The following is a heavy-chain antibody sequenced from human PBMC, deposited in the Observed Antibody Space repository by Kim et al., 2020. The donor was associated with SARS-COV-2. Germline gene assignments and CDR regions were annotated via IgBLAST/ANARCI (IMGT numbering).Heavy chain of an antibody. CDR3: ARGGGGVLGAFDP. Sequence: GGSLRLSCAVSGFSFSSHWMHWVRQAPGKGLVWVSRINSDGSSTAYADSVKGRFTISRDTAKNTLFLQMNSLRAEDTAMYYCARGGGGVLGAFDPWGQGTLVTVSS. CDR1: GFSFSSHW. J-gene: IGHJ5*02. D-gene: IGHD3-16*01. CDR2: INSDGSST. V-gene: IGHV3-74*01.